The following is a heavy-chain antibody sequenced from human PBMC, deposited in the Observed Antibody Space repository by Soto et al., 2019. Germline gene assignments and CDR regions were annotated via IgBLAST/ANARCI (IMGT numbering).Heavy chain of an antibody. D-gene: IGHD3-10*01. CDR3: ARDVLWFGELLSRLDY. CDR2: INGGGGTI. Sequence: PGGSLRLSCAASGVTFSNHAMTWVRQAPGKGLQWVSTINGGGGTIWYADSVKGRFTISRDNAKNSLYLQMNSLRAEDTAVYYCARDVLWFGELLSRLDYWGQGTLVTVSS. J-gene: IGHJ4*02. V-gene: IGHV3-11*01. CDR1: GVTFSNHA.